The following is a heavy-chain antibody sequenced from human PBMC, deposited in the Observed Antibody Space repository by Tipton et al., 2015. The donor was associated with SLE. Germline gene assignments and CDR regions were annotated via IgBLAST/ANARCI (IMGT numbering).Heavy chain of an antibody. J-gene: IGHJ3*02. D-gene: IGHD3-10*01. CDR2: IYHSGST. Sequence: TLSLTCTVSGGSISSGDYYWSWIRQPPGKGLEWIGSIYHSGSTNYNPSLKSRVTISVDTSKNQFSLKLSSVTAADTAVYYCATAGGSGSNDAFDIWGQGTMVTVSS. CDR3: ATAGGSGSNDAFDI. CDR1: GGSISSGDYY. V-gene: IGHV4-39*07.